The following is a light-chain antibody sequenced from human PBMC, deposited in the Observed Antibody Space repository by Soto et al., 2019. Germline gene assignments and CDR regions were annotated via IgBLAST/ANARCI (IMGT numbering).Light chain of an antibody. CDR3: QQYGNSFT. Sequence: EIVLTQSPGTLSLSPGERATLSCRASQSVGSNYLAWYQQKPGQAPRLLIFGASSRATGIPDRFSGSGSGTDFTLTISSLEPEDFAMYFCQQYGNSFTFGPGTKVDIK. J-gene: IGKJ3*01. CDR1: QSVGSNY. CDR2: GAS. V-gene: IGKV3-20*01.